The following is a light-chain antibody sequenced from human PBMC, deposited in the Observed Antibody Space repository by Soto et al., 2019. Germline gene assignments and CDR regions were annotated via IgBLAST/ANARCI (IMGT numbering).Light chain of an antibody. Sequence: QSVLTQPASVSGSPGQSITISCTGTSSDVGSYNLVSWYQQHPGKAPKLMIYEGSKRPSGVSSRFSASKSGNTASLTISGLQTGDEADYYCSSYAGSTTPNWVFGGGTKLTVL. V-gene: IGLV2-23*01. CDR1: SSDVGSYNL. J-gene: IGLJ3*02. CDR3: SSYAGSTTPNWV. CDR2: EGS.